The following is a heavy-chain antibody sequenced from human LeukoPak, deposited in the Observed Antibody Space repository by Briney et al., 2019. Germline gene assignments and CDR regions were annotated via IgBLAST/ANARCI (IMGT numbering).Heavy chain of an antibody. V-gene: IGHV3-23*01. J-gene: IGHJ4*02. CDR3: AKDSHIVVVPAAMGY. CDR1: GFTFSSSA. D-gene: IGHD2-2*01. CDR2: ISGSGGTT. Sequence: PGGSLRLSCAASGFTFSSSAMSWVRHSPGKGLEWVSGISGSGGTTYYADSVKGRFTISRDNSKNTLYLQMNSLRAEDTAVYYCAKDSHIVVVPAAMGYWGQGTLVTVSS.